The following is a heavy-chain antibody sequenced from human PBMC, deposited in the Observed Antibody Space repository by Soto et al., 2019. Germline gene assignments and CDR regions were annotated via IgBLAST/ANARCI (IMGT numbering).Heavy chain of an antibody. D-gene: IGHD3-9*01. CDR2: IYHSGST. J-gene: IGHJ4*02. CDR1: GGSISSGGYS. V-gene: IGHV4-30-2*01. Sequence: PSETLSLTCTVSGGSISSGGYSWSWIRQPPGKGLEWIGYIYHSGSTYYNPSLKSRVTISVDRSKNQFSLKLSSVTAADTAVYYCARERAEYDILTGYLSYYFDYWGQGTLVTVSS. CDR3: ARERAEYDILTGYLSYYFDY.